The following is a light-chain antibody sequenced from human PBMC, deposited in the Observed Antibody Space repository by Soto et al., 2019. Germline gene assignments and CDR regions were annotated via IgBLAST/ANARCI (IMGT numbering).Light chain of an antibody. J-gene: IGLJ7*01. CDR1: SSKIGAGYD. Sequence: QSVLTQPPSVSGAPGQRVTLSCTGSSSKIGAGYDVHWYQQLPATAPKLLIYGNNNRPSGVPDRFSGSKSGTSAPLAITGLQAEDEADYFCQSYDSSLIGAVFRGGTQLTVL. CDR2: GNN. V-gene: IGLV1-40*01. CDR3: QSYDSSLIGAV.